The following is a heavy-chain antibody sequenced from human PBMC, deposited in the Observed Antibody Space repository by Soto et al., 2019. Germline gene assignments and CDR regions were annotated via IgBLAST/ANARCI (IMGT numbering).Heavy chain of an antibody. CDR3: ARDRADYEGYFQH. D-gene: IGHD4-17*01. J-gene: IGHJ1*01. Sequence: QVPLVESGGGVVQPGRSLRLSCAASGLPFSDYALHWVLQAPGKGLEWLAVISHDGSTTFYADSVKGRFTASRDNSMNTLSLQMNSLRTEDTAVYFGARDRADYEGYFQHWGQGTLVIVSS. V-gene: IGHV3-30-3*01. CDR1: GLPFSDYA. CDR2: ISHDGSTT.